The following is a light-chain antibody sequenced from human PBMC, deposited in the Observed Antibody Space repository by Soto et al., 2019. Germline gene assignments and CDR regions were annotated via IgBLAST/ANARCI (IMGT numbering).Light chain of an antibody. V-gene: IGKV3-20*01. CDR2: GAS. Sequence: EIVMTQSPVTLSVSPGERATLSCRASQNISRSLAWYQQKPGQAPRLLIYGASSRATGIPDRFSDSGSGTDFTLTISRLEPEDFAVYYCQQYGSSPRTFGQGTKVDIK. J-gene: IGKJ1*01. CDR1: QNISRS. CDR3: QQYGSSPRT.